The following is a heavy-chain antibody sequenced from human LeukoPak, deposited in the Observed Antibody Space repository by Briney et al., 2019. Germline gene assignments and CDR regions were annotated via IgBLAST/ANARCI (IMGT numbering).Heavy chain of an antibody. J-gene: IGHJ5*02. CDR2: IYYSGST. Sequence: SETLSLTCTVSGGSISSSSYYWGWIRQPPGKGLEWIGSIYYSGSTYYNPSLKSRVTISVDTSKNQFSLKLSSVTAADTAVYYCARLSGTRGEGWFDPWGQGTLVTVSS. V-gene: IGHV4-39*07. CDR1: GGSISSSSYY. CDR3: ARLSGTRGEGWFDP. D-gene: IGHD3-16*01.